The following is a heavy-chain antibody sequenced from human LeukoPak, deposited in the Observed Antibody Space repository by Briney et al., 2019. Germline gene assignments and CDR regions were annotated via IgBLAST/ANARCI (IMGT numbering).Heavy chain of an antibody. D-gene: IGHD5-12*01. CDR1: GGSISSSSYY. V-gene: IGHV4-39*07. CDR2: IYYSGST. J-gene: IGHJ4*02. CDR3: ARDREWLLDY. Sequence: SETLSLTCTVSGGSISSSSYYWGWIRQLPGKGLEWIGSIYYSGSTYYNPSLKSRVTISVDTSKNQFSLKLSSVTAADTAVYYCARDREWLLDYWGQGTLVTVSS.